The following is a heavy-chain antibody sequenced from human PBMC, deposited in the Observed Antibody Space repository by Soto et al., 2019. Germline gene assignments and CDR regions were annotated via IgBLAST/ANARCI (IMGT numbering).Heavy chain of an antibody. CDR1: GGSFSGYY. CDR3: ARGRQQLAKRWFDP. J-gene: IGHJ5*02. D-gene: IGHD6-13*01. V-gene: IGHV4-34*01. CDR2: INHSGST. Sequence: PSETLSLTCAVYGGSFSGYYWSWIRQPPGKGLEWIGEINHSGSTNYNPSLKSRVTISVDTSKNQFSLKLSSVTAADTAVYYCARGRQQLAKRWFDPWGQGTLVTVSS.